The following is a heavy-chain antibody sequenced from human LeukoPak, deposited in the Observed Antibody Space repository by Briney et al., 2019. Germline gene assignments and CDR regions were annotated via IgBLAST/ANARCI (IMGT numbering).Heavy chain of an antibody. CDR1: RYTFTSYD. CDR2: MNPNSGNT. V-gene: IGHV1-8*01. J-gene: IGHJ6*03. D-gene: IGHD6-25*01. CDR3: ARGSRLVFRGSHYYYYMDV. Sequence: ASVTVSFKASRYTFTSYDINWVRQAPGQGLEWMGWMNPNSGNTVYGQKFQGRVTMTRNTSISTAYMELSSLRSEDKAVYYCARGSRLVFRGSHYYYYMDVWGKGTTVTVSS.